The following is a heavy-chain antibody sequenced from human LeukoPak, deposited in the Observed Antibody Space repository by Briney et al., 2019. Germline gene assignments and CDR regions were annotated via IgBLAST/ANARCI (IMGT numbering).Heavy chain of an antibody. D-gene: IGHD3-10*01. CDR1: GGSISSGDYY. J-gene: IGHJ4*02. V-gene: IGHV4-30-4*01. CDR3: ARDGDYYGSGSYSPFDY. CDR2: IYYSGST. Sequence: SSETLSLTCTVSGGSISSGDYYWGWIRQPPGKGLEWIGYIYYSGSTYYNPSLKSRVTISVDTSKNQFSLKLSSVTAADTAVYYCARDGDYYGSGSYSPFDYWGQGTLVTVSS.